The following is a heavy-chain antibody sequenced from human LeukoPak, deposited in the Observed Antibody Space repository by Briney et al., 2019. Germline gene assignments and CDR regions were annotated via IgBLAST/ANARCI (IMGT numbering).Heavy chain of an antibody. D-gene: IGHD2-8*01. V-gene: IGHV3-33*01. CDR3: AGGMRHFDY. CDR1: GFTFSSNG. CDR2: IWYDGSNK. J-gene: IGHJ4*02. Sequence: GGSLRLSCAASGFTFSSNGMHWVRQAPGKGLEWVALIWYDGSNKYYADSVKGRFAISRDNSKNTLFLQMNSLRAEDTAVYYCAGGMRHFDYWGQGTLVTVSS.